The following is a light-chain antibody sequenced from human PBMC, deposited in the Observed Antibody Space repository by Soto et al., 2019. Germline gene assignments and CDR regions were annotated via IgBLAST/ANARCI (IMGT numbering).Light chain of an antibody. CDR1: NSNSGSNA. J-gene: IGLJ1*01. CDR3: AAWDGSLNGYV. Sequence: QSVLTQPPSASGTPGQSVTISCSGSNSNSGSNAVNWYQQFPGAAPTLLIYSTNERPSGVPDRFSGSKSGTSASLAISGLQSEDEADYHCAAWDGSLNGYVFGSGTRSPS. CDR2: STN. V-gene: IGLV1-44*01.